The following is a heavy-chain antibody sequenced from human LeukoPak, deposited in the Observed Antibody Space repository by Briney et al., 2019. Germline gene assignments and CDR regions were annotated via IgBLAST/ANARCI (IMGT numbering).Heavy chain of an antibody. V-gene: IGHV1-8*01. Sequence: ASVKVSCKASGYTFTSCDINWVRQATGQGLEWMGWMNPNSGNTGYGQSFQGRITMTRDISIGTAYMELSNLTSEDTAIYYCTRGSSGGLDNWGQGTLVTASA. J-gene: IGHJ4*02. CDR3: TRGSSGGLDN. D-gene: IGHD6-19*01. CDR2: MNPNSGNT. CDR1: GYTFTSCD.